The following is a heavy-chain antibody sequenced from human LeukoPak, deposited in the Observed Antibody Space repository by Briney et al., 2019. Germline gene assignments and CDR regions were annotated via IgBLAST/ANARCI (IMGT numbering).Heavy chain of an antibody. Sequence: SETLSLTCTVSGGSISSGDYYWSWIRQPPGKGLEWIGYIYYSGSTYYNPSLKSRVTISVDTSKNQFSLKLSSVTAADTAAYYCARAGVLYYFDYWGQGTLVTVSS. V-gene: IGHV4-30-4*01. D-gene: IGHD3-10*01. CDR2: IYYSGST. CDR3: ARAGVLYYFDY. CDR1: GGSISSGDYY. J-gene: IGHJ4*02.